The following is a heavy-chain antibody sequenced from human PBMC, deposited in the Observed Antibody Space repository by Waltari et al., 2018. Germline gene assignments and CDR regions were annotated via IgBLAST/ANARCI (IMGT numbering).Heavy chain of an antibody. CDR2: MNPNSVNT. Sequence: QVQLVQSGAEVKKPGASVKVSCKASGYTFTSYDINWVRQATGQGLEWMGWMNPNSVNTGYAQKFQGRVTMTRNTSISTAYMELSSLRSEDTAVYYCARVLRYFDWLLRHYYYGMDVWGQGTTVTDSS. CDR1: GYTFTSYD. CDR3: ARVLRYFDWLLRHYYYGMDV. J-gene: IGHJ6*02. D-gene: IGHD3-9*01. V-gene: IGHV1-8*01.